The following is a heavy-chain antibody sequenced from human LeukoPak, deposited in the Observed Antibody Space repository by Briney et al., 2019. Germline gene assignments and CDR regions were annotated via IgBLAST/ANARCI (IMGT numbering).Heavy chain of an antibody. Sequence: ASVKVSCKGSGYTFTNYYIHWVRQGPGQGLEWMGIINPTGGSTTYAQKFQGRLTMTTDTSTSTVYMDLGSLRSEDTAIYYCARAPKYYDFRSGFDYWGQGTLVTVSS. V-gene: IGHV1-46*01. D-gene: IGHD3-3*01. CDR3: ARAPKYYDFRSGFDY. J-gene: IGHJ4*02. CDR1: GYTFTNYY. CDR2: INPTGGST.